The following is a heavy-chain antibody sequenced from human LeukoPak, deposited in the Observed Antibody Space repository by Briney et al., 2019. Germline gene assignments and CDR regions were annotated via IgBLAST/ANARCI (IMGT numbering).Heavy chain of an antibody. CDR1: GGTFSSYT. CDR2: IIPILGIA. V-gene: IGHV1-69*04. J-gene: IGHJ4*02. CDR3: ARDAVVAATPRYMDV. D-gene: IGHD2-15*01. Sequence: SVKVSCKASGGTFSSYTISWVRQAPGQGLEWMGRIIPILGIANYAQKFQGRVTITADKSTSTAYMELSSLRSEDTAVYYCARDAVVAATPRYMDVWGQGTLVTVSS.